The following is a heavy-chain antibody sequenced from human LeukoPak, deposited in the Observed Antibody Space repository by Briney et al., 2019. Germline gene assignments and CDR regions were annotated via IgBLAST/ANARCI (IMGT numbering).Heavy chain of an antibody. J-gene: IGHJ3*02. D-gene: IGHD6-13*01. Sequence: SGGSLRLSCAASGFTFTKYAMSWVRQAPGKGLEWVSGISASGGSTYYADSVEGRFTISRDNSKDTLYLQMKSLRAEDTAVYYCAKGLGGLTSWYKDAFDIWGQGTMVTVSS. CDR2: ISASGGST. CDR3: AKGLGGLTSWYKDAFDI. CDR1: GFTFTKYA. V-gene: IGHV3-23*01.